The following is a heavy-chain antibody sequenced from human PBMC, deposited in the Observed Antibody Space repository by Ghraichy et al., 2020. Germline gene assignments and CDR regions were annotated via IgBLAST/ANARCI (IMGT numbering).Heavy chain of an antibody. CDR3: AKDGRGYSGLSPLDY. D-gene: IGHD5-12*01. J-gene: IGHJ4*02. V-gene: IGHV3-23*01. Sequence: GGSLRLSCAASGFTFSRYAISWVRQAPGKGLEWVSAISGSGGSTYYADSVKGRFTISRDNSKNTLYLQMNSLRAEDTAVYYCAKDGRGYSGLSPLDYWGQGTLVTVSS. CDR1: GFTFSRYA. CDR2: ISGSGGST.